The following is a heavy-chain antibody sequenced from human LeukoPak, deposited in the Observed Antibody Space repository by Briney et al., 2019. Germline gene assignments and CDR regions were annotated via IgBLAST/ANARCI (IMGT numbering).Heavy chain of an antibody. CDR2: IYSGGST. Sequence: PGGSLRLSCAASGFTVSSNYMSWVRQAPGKGLEWVSVIYSGGSTYYADSVKGRFTISRDNSKNTLYLQMNSLRAEDTAVYYCASTGYSSGWSLYDYWGQGTLVTVSS. CDR3: ASTGYSSGWSLYDY. V-gene: IGHV3-53*01. J-gene: IGHJ4*02. CDR1: GFTVSSNY. D-gene: IGHD6-19*01.